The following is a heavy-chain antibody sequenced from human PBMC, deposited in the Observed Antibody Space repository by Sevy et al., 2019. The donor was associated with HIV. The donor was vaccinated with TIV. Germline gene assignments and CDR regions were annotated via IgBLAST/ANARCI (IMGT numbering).Heavy chain of an antibody. CDR2: IYYSGST. J-gene: IGHJ5*02. V-gene: IGHV4-39*01. D-gene: IGHD4-4*01. CDR1: GGSISSSSYY. Sequence: SETLSLTCTVSGGSISSSSYYWGWIRQPPGKGLEWIGSIYYSGSTYYNPSLKSRVTISVDTSKNQFSLKLSSVTAADTAVYYCARRDDYSSPRRPNWFDPWGQRTLVTVSS. CDR3: ARRDDYSSPRRPNWFDP.